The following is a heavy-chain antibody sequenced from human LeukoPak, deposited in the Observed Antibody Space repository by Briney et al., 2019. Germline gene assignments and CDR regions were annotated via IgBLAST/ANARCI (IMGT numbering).Heavy chain of an antibody. D-gene: IGHD3-22*01. V-gene: IGHV3-33*01. CDR3: ARDHYDSSGYYYFDH. Sequence: PGGSLRLSCVASGFTFRNYGMHWVRQAPGKGLEWVAVICYDGDNKDYTDSVRGRFTISRDNSKNTLYLQMNSLRAEDTAVYYCARDHYDSSGYYYFDHWGQGTLVTVSS. J-gene: IGHJ4*02. CDR1: GFTFRNYG. CDR2: ICYDGDNK.